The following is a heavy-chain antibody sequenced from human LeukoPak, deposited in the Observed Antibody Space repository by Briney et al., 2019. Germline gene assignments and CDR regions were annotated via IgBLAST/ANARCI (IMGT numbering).Heavy chain of an antibody. Sequence: SVKVSCKASGCTFSSYTLNWVRQPPGQGLEWMGGIIPIFATADYAQKFQGRVTITADESTSTAYMELSSLRSEDTAVYYCARGGIAVGGIINNHDAFDIWGQGTMVIVSS. CDR3: ARGGIAVGGIINNHDAFDI. J-gene: IGHJ3*02. CDR2: IIPIFATA. CDR1: GCTFSSYT. V-gene: IGHV1-69*13. D-gene: IGHD6-13*01.